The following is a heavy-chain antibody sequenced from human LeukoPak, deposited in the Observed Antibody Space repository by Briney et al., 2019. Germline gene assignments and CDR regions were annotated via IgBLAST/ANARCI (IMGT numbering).Heavy chain of an antibody. V-gene: IGHV3-48*01. CDR3: ARDHNYAFDN. D-gene: IGHD1-1*01. J-gene: IGHJ4*02. CDR2: IGIDSGNT. CDR1: GFTFSSYT. Sequence: PGGSLRLSCAASGFTFSSYTMNWVRQAPGKGLEWVSYIGIDSGNTKYADSVRGRFTISADKAKNSLYLQMNSLRVEDTAVYYCARDHNYAFDNWGQGTLVSVAS.